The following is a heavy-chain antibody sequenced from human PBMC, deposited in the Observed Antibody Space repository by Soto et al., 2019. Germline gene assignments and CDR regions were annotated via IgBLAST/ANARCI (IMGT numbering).Heavy chain of an antibody. Sequence: GESLKISCKGSGYSFTSYWIGWVRQMPGKGLEWMGIIYPGDSDTRYSPSFQGQVTISADKSISTAYLQWSSLKASDTAMYYCARFVVPAAESYNWFDPWGQGTLVTVSS. CDR2: IYPGDSDT. V-gene: IGHV5-51*01. J-gene: IGHJ5*02. CDR3: ARFVVPAAESYNWFDP. D-gene: IGHD2-2*01. CDR1: GYSFTSYW.